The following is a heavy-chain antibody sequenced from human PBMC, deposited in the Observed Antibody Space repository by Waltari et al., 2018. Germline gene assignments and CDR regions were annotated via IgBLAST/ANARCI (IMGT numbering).Heavy chain of an antibody. Sequence: VQLLESGGGLVQPGGSLRLSCAASGFTFSNYGMNWVRQAPGKGLGWVAALSGDVAASFYGDSVKGRFTISRDNSESTLRLQMHSLRTEDTAIYFCAAYSGISSSFEYWGQGTLVTVSS. J-gene: IGHJ4*02. V-gene: IGHV3-23*01. CDR3: AAYSGISSSFEY. CDR1: GFTFSNYG. CDR2: LSGDVAAS. D-gene: IGHD3-10*01.